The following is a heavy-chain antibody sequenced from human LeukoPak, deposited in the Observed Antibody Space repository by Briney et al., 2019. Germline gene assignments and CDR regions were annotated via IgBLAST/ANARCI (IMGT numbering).Heavy chain of an antibody. CDR2: IYPRDSDT. D-gene: IGHD4/OR15-4a*01. Sequence: GESLKISCEGSGYKFTNYWIAWVRQMPGKGLGWMGMIYPRDSDTRYSPSFQGHVTISADKSITPAYLQWSSLKASDTAMYYCARHIGLTTRYFDYWGQGTLVTVSS. V-gene: IGHV5-51*01. CDR3: ARHIGLTTRYFDY. CDR1: GYKFTNYW. J-gene: IGHJ4*02.